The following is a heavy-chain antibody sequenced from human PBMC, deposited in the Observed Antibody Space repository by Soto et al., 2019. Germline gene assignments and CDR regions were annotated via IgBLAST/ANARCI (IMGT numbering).Heavy chain of an antibody. CDR3: ARGSDFLYYYGMDV. D-gene: IGHD5-12*01. V-gene: IGHV4-59*13. CDR2: IYYRGST. CDR1: GVSISIYL. J-gene: IGHJ6*02. Sequence: QVQLQESGPGLEKSSDPLPHIYTLCGVSISIYLWPCPRQPTGGALECCGYIYYRGSTNYNPSLKSRVTISVDTSKNQFSLKLSSVTAADTAVYYCARGSDFLYYYGMDVWGQGTTVTVSS.